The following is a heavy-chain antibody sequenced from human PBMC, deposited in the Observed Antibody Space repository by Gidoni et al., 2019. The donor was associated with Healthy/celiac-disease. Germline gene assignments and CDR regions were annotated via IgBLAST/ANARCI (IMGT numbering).Heavy chain of an antibody. J-gene: IGHJ4*02. V-gene: IGHV4-30-4*01. CDR1: VGSISSGNSY. CDR2: ISYSGST. CDR3: ARDGGWEEPDY. Sequence: QVQLQESGPGLVKPSQTLSLTCTVSVGSISSGNSYWSWIRQPPGKGLEWIAYISYSGSTYYNPSLKSRVTISIDTSQNQFSLRLTSVTAADTAVYYCARDGGWEEPDYWGQGTLVTVSS. D-gene: IGHD3-16*01.